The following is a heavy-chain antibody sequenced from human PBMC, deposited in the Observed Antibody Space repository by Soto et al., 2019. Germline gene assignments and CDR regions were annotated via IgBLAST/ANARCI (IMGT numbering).Heavy chain of an antibody. CDR2: TYYRSKWYN. Sequence: SQTLSLPCAISGDSVSSNSAACNFIRQSPSRGLEWLGRTYYRSKWYNDYAVSVKSRITVKPDTSKNQFSLQLDSVTPEDTAVYYCARDGSNWFDSWGQGTLVTVSS. J-gene: IGHJ5*01. V-gene: IGHV6-1*01. D-gene: IGHD3-10*01. CDR3: ARDGSNWFDS. CDR1: GDSVSSNSAA.